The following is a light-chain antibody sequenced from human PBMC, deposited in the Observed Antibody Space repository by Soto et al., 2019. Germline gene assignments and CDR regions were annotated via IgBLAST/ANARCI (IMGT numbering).Light chain of an antibody. J-gene: IGKJ3*01. V-gene: IGKV1-39*01. CDR2: AAS. CDR3: QQSYSTPFT. CDR1: QSISSY. Sequence: DIQMTQSPSSLSASVRDRVTITCRASQSISSYLNWYQQKPGKAPKLLIYAASSLQSGVPSRFSGSGSGTDFTLTISSLQPEDFATYYCQQSYSTPFTFVPGTKVDIK.